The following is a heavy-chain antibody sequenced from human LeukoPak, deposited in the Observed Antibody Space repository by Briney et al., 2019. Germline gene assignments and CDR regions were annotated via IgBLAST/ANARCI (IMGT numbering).Heavy chain of an antibody. CDR2: ISYDGSNK. Sequence: GGSLRLSCAASGFTFSSYAMHWVRQAPGKGLEWVAVISYDGSNKYYADSVKGRFTISRDNSKNTLYLQMNSLRAEDTAVYYCARAFDYYYYMDVWGKGTTVTVSS. CDR1: GFTFSSYA. J-gene: IGHJ6*03. V-gene: IGHV3-30*04. D-gene: IGHD3-10*01. CDR3: ARAFDYYYYMDV.